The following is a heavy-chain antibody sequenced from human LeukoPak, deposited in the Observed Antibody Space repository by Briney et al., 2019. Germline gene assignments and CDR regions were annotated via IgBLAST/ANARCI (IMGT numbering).Heavy chain of an antibody. J-gene: IGHJ4*02. D-gene: IGHD2-8*01. CDR3: ARDRDIVLMVYAFDY. CDR1: GFTFSDYN. CDR2: ISSSGSTI. V-gene: IGHV3-11*04. Sequence: GGSLRLSCAASGFTFSDYNMRWIRQAPGKGLEWVSYISSSGSTIYYADSVKGRFTISRDNAKNSLYLQMNSLRAEDTAVYYCARDRDIVLMVYAFDYWGQGTLVTVSS.